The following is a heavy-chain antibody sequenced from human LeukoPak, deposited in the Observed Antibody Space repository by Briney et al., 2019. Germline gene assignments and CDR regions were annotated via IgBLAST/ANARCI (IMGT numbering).Heavy chain of an antibody. CDR1: GFTFSSYW. CDR3: AREMDYDILTGYYFGFDY. CDR2: INSDGSST. Sequence: GGSLRLSCAGSGFTFSSYWIHWVRQAPGKGLVWVSRINSDGSSTSYADSVKGRFTISRDNAKNTLYLQMNSLRAEDTAVYYCAREMDYDILTGYYFGFDYWGQGTLVTVSS. D-gene: IGHD3-9*01. V-gene: IGHV3-74*01. J-gene: IGHJ4*02.